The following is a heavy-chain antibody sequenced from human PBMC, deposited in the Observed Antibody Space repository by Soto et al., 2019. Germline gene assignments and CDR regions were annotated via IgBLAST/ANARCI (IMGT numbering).Heavy chain of an antibody. CDR1: GFTYSSYG. D-gene: IGHD5-18*01. Sequence: PGGSLRLSCAASGFTYSSYGMHWVRQAPGKGLEWVAVIWYDGSNKYYADSVKGRFTISRDNSKNTLYLQMNSLRAEDTAVYYCARDTSMSTEHYYYYCMDVRGQGTTVTVS. V-gene: IGHV3-33*01. J-gene: IGHJ6*02. CDR2: IWYDGSNK. CDR3: ARDTSMSTEHYYYYCMDV.